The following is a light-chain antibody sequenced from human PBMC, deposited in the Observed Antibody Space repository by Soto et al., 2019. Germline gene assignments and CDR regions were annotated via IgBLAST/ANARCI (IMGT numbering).Light chain of an antibody. Sequence: QSVLTQPASVSGSPGQSITISCTGTSSDVGSYNLVSWFQHHPGKAPKVMIYEVTKRPSGVSNRFSGSKSGNTASLTISGLQAEDEADYHCCSYAVPYVFGTGTKLTV. CDR1: SSDVGSYNL. CDR2: EVT. V-gene: IGLV2-23*02. J-gene: IGLJ1*01. CDR3: CSYAVPYV.